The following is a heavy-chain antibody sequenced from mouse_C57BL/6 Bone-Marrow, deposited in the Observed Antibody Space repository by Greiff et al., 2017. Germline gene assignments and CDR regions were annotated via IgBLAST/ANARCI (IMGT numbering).Heavy chain of an antibody. D-gene: IGHD2-3*01. Sequence: QVQLQQPGAELVKPGASVKLSCKASGYTFTSYWMHWVKQRPGRGLGWIGRIDPNSGGTKYNEKFKRKATLTVDKPSSTAYMQLSSLTSEDSAVYYCARSRLLLPYYFDYWGQGTTLTVSS. J-gene: IGHJ2*01. CDR3: ARSRLLLPYYFDY. V-gene: IGHV1-72*01. CDR2: IDPNSGGT. CDR1: GYTFTSYW.